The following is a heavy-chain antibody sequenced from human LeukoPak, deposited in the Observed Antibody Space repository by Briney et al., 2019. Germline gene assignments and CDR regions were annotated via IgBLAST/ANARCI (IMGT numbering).Heavy chain of an antibody. CDR1: GYTLTELP. CDR2: FDPEDGET. J-gene: IGHJ6*03. CDR3: ATDRTRQAYYYYYMDV. V-gene: IGHV1-24*01. Sequence: ASVKVSCKVSGYTLTELPMHWVRQAPGKGLEWMGGFDPEDGETIYAQKFQGRVTMTEDTSTDTAYMELSSLRSEDTAVYYCATDRTRQAYYYYYMDVWGKGTTVTVSS. D-gene: IGHD1-1*01.